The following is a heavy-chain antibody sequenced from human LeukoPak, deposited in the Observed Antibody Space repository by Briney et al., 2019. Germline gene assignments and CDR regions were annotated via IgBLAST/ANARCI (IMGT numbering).Heavy chain of an antibody. CDR3: ARDAPIYSGYDFDPARLYYYYYMDV. D-gene: IGHD5-12*01. J-gene: IGHJ6*03. V-gene: IGHV4-38-2*02. CDR1: GSSISSGYY. CDR2: IYHSGST. Sequence: PSATLSLTCAVSGSSISSGYYWGWLRQSPGTGLEWIGSIYHSGSTYYNPSLKSRVTISVDTSKNQFSLKLSSVTAADTAVYYCARDAPIYSGYDFDPARLYYYYYMDVWGKGTTVTISS.